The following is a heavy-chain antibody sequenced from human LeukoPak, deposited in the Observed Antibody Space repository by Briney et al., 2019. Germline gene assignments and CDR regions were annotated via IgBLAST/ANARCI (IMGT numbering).Heavy chain of an antibody. J-gene: IGHJ4*02. D-gene: IGHD3-10*01. V-gene: IGHV4-34*01. CDR3: ARRYGSGGAGSFDY. CDR2: IKQRGST. CDR1: IGSFSGFY. Sequence: SETQSLTCALCIGSFSGFYWSWTRQPPGKGREWSGEIKQRGSTNFNPSLERRVTISVDKPKNRFSLKLSSVTAAAPAVYYVARRYGSGGAGSFDYWGQGTLVTVSS.